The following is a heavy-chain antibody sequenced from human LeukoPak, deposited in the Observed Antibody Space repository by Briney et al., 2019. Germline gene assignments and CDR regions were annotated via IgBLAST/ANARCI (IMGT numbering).Heavy chain of an antibody. CDR1: GFTFTNYY. D-gene: IGHD2-15*01. Sequence: GASVKVSCKASGFTFTNYYMHWVRQAPGQGLEWMGIINPSGGSTSYAQKFQGRVTITADKSTSTAYMELSSLRSEDTAVYYCARDLGYCSGGSCYRDYWGQGTLVTVSS. J-gene: IGHJ4*02. CDR3: ARDLGYCSGGSCYRDY. CDR2: INPSGGST. V-gene: IGHV1-46*01.